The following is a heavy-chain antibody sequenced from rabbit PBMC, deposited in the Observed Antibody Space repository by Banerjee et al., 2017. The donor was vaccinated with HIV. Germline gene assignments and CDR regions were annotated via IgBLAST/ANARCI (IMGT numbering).Heavy chain of an antibody. CDR3: ARVVAGYAGYVYGDYFNL. Sequence: QEQLVESGGGLVTLGGSLKLSCKASGIDFGSYGISWVRQDPGKGLEWIAYIYPDSGSTDSASWVNGRFTISLDNAQNTVFLQMTSLTAADTATYFCARVVAGYAGYVYGDYFNLWGPGTLVTV. V-gene: IGHV1S47*01. CDR2: IYPDSGST. CDR1: GIDFGSYG. J-gene: IGHJ4*01. D-gene: IGHD6-1*01.